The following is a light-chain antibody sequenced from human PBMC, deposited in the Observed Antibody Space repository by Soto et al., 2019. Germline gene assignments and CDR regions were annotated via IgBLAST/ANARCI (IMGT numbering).Light chain of an antibody. Sequence: QSVLTQPPSVSGAPGQRVTISCTATSTNIGAGYHVHWYQQLPGKVPKLLIYGNSNRPSGVPYRFSGSKSATSASLAITGLQADDDADYYCQSYDSSLSGWVFGGGTKLTVL. CDR1: STNIGAGYH. V-gene: IGLV1-40*01. CDR3: QSYDSSLSGWV. CDR2: GNS. J-gene: IGLJ3*02.